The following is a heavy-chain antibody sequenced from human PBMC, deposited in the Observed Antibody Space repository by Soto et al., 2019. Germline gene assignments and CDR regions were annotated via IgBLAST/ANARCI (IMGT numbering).Heavy chain of an antibody. J-gene: IGHJ6*03. V-gene: IGHV3-74*01. CDR2: VNSDGSCT. CDR3: ARDAPYEWPYYYYYMDV. CDR1: GFTFSSHW. D-gene: IGHD3-16*01. Sequence: GGSLRLSCVASGFTFSSHWMHWVRQAPGKGLVWVSRVNSDGSCTTYADSVRGRFTISRDNTKNTLYLQMNSLRAEDTAVYYWARDAPYEWPYYYYYMDVWGKGTTVTVSS.